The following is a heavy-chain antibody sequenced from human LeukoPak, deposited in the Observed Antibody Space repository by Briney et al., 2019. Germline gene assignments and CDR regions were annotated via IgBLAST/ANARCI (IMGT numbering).Heavy chain of an antibody. CDR1: GGTFSSYA. D-gene: IGHD3-10*01. Sequence: SVKVSCKASGGTFSSYAISWVRQAPGQGLEWMGGIIPIFGTANYAQKFQGRVTITADESTSTAYMELSSLRSEDTAVYYCARGRRGSYYYGSGSYYQYAFDYWGQGTLDTVSS. CDR3: ARGRRGSYYYGSGSYYQYAFDY. V-gene: IGHV1-69*13. J-gene: IGHJ4*02. CDR2: IIPIFGTA.